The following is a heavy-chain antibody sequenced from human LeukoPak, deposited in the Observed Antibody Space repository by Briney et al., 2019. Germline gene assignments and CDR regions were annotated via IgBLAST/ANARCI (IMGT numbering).Heavy chain of an antibody. J-gene: IGHJ4*02. CDR3: ARPLEVRGVLIFDY. CDR1: GGTFSSYA. D-gene: IGHD3-10*01. CDR2: IIPIFGTA. V-gene: IGHV1-69*13. Sequence: SVKVSCKASGGTFSSYAISWVRQAPGQGLEWMGGIIPIFGTANYAQKFQGRVTITADESTSTAYMELSSLRSEDTAVYYCARPLEVRGVLIFDYWGQGTLVTVSS.